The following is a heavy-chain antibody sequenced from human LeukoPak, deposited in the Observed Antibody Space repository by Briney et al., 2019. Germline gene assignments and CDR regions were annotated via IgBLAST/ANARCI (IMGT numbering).Heavy chain of an antibody. CDR3: ARERGYSYVYFDY. CDR2: INACNGNT. D-gene: IGHD5-18*01. J-gene: IGHJ4*02. V-gene: IGHV1-3*01. Sequence: ASVKVSCKASGYTFTSYAMHWVRQAPGQRLEWMGWINACNGNTKYSQKFQGRVTITRDTSASTAYMELSSLRSEDTAVYYCARERGYSYVYFDYWGQGTLVTVSS. CDR1: GYTFTSYA.